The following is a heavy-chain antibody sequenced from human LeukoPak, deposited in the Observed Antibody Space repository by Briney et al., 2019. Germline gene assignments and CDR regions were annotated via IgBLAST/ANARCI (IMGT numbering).Heavy chain of an antibody. J-gene: IGHJ4*02. V-gene: IGHV3-7*01. D-gene: IGHD1/OR15-1a*01. CDR1: GFIFSNYW. Sequence: PGGSLRLSCAASGFIFSNYWMSWVRQVPGKGLEWVANINQDGTEENYVDSVKGRFTISRDNAKNSMYLQMNSLRAEDRAVYYCARNKRGDNWGQGALVTVSS. CDR3: ARNKRGDN. CDR2: INQDGTEE.